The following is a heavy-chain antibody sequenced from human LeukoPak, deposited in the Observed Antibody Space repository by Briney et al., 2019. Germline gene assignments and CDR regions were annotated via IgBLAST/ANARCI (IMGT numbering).Heavy chain of an antibody. D-gene: IGHD3-22*01. V-gene: IGHV3-23*01. CDR3: STRFENYYDVDY. J-gene: IGHJ4*02. CDR1: GFTFSSYA. Sequence: GGSLRLSCAASGFTFSSYAMSWVRQAPGKGLEWVSGISGSGGNTYYADSVKGRFTISTDNSKNTLYLQMNSLRAEDTAVYYCSTRFENYYDVDYWGQGTLVTVSS. CDR2: ISGSGGNT.